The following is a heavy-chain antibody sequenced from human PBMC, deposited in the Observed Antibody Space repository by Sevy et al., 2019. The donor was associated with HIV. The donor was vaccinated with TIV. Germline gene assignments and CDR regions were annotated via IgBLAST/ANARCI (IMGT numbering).Heavy chain of an antibody. D-gene: IGHD7-27*01. V-gene: IGHV3-30-3*01. CDR3: ARPILLTGDVFDY. Sequence: GGSLRLSCAASGFTFSSYAMHWVRQAPGKGLEWVAVISYDGSNKYYEDSVKGRFTISRDNSKNTLYLQMNSLRAEDTAVYYCARPILLTGDVFDYWGQGTLVTVSS. CDR2: ISYDGSNK. CDR1: GFTFSSYA. J-gene: IGHJ4*02.